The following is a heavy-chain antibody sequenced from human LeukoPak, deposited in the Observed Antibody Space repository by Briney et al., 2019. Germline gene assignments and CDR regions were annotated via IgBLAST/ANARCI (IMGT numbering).Heavy chain of an antibody. CDR2: IYYSGST. D-gene: IGHD6-19*01. V-gene: IGHV4-59*01. J-gene: IGHJ5*02. CDR1: GGSISSYY. Sequence: NPSETLSLTCTASGGSISSYYWSWIRQPPGKGLEWIGYIYYSGSTNYNPSLKSRVTISVDTSKNQFSLKLSSVTAADTAVYYCARESRGIAVAGGFDPWGQGTLVTVSS. CDR3: ARESRGIAVAGGFDP.